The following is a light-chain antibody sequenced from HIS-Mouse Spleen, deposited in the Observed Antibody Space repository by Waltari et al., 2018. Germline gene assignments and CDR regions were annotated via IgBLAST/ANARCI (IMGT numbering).Light chain of an antibody. CDR1: SSNIGSNY. J-gene: IGLJ3*02. CDR2: RNN. V-gene: IGLV1-47*01. Sequence: GQRVTISCSGSSSNIGSNYVYWYQQLPGTAPKLPIYRNNQRPSGVPDRFSGSKSGTSASLAIGGLRSEDEADYYCAAWDDSLSGPVFGGGTKLTVL. CDR3: AAWDDSLSGPV.